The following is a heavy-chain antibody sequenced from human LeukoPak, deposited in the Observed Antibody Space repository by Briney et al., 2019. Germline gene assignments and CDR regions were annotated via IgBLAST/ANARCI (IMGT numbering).Heavy chain of an antibody. CDR3: ARRWPARDTVMVSTMIKWYFDL. CDR2: INSNGGST. CDR1: GFTFSSYA. Sequence: GGSLRLPCAASGFTFSSYAMHWVRQAPGKGLEYVSGINSNGGSTYYINSVKGRFTISRDNSKNTLYLQMGSLRAEDMAVYYCARRWPARDTVMVSTMIKWYFDLWGRGTLVTVSS. J-gene: IGHJ2*01. D-gene: IGHD5-18*01. V-gene: IGHV3-64*01.